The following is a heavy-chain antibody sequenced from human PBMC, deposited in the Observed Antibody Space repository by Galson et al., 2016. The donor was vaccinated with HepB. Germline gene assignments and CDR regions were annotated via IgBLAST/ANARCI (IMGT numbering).Heavy chain of an antibody. J-gene: IGHJ2*01. CDR1: GYNFTSYW. CDR3: ARGRTTMVRRVYSSRNWYFGL. CDR2: IYPGDSDT. V-gene: IGHV5-51*01. Sequence: QSGAEVKKPGESLKISCEASGYNFTSYWIGWVRQMPGKGLEWMGIIYPGDSDTRYSPSFQGQLTISADNSITTAYLRWRSPKASDIAMYYCARGRTTMVRRVYSSRNWYFGLWGRGTLVTVSS. D-gene: IGHD3-10*01.